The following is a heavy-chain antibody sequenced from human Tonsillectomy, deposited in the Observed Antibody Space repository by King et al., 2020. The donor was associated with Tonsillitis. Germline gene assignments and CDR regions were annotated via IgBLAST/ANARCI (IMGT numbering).Heavy chain of an antibody. V-gene: IGHV4-34*01. CDR1: GGSFSGYY. Sequence: VQLQQWGAGLLKPSETLSLTCAVYGGSFSGYYWSWIRQPPGKGLEWIGEINHSGSTNYNPSLKSRVTISVDTSKNQFSLMLSSVTAADTAVYYCAREIGFGELAMDYWGQGTLVTVSS. CDR2: INHSGST. D-gene: IGHD3-10*01. J-gene: IGHJ4*02. CDR3: AREIGFGELAMDY.